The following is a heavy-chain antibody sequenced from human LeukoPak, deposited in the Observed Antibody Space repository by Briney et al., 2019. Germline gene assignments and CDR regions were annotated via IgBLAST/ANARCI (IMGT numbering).Heavy chain of an antibody. CDR1: GGSISSSNW. Sequence: PSETLSLTCAVSGGSISSSNWWSWIRQPPGRGLEWIGEIYHSGSTNYNPSLKSRVTISVDKSKTQFSLKLSSVTAADTAVYYCARARTQPYNWFDPWGQGTLVTVSS. J-gene: IGHJ5*02. D-gene: IGHD1-14*01. V-gene: IGHV4-4*02. CDR2: IYHSGST. CDR3: ARARTQPYNWFDP.